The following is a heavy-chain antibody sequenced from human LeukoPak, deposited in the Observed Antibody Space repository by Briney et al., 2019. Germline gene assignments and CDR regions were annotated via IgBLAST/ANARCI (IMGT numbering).Heavy chain of an antibody. Sequence: ASVKVSCKASGYTFTSYGISWVRQAPGQGLEWIGWISAYNGNTNYAQKLQGRVTMTTDTSTSTAYMELRSLRSDDTAVYYCARGQRRDYYGSGSYVYWGQGTLVTVSS. CDR3: ARGQRRDYYGSGSYVY. V-gene: IGHV1-18*01. CDR2: ISAYNGNT. J-gene: IGHJ4*02. CDR1: GYTFTSYG. D-gene: IGHD3-10*01.